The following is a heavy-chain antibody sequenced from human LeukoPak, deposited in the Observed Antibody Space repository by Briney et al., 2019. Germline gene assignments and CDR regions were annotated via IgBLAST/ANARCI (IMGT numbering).Heavy chain of an antibody. D-gene: IGHD1-26*01. CDR3: AKVSEVGATYNWFDP. V-gene: IGHV3-23*01. Sequence: HAGGSLRLSCAASGFTFSSYGMSWVRQAPGKGLEWVSAISGSGGSTYYADSVKGRFTISRDNSKNTLYLQMNSLRAEDTAVYYCAKVSEVGATYNWFDPWGQGTLVTVSS. CDR1: GFTFSSYG. J-gene: IGHJ5*02. CDR2: ISGSGGST.